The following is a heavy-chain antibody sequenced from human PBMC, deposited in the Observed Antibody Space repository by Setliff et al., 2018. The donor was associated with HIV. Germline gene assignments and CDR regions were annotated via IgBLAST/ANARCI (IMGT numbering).Heavy chain of an antibody. V-gene: IGHV3-30*02. Sequence: GGSLRLSCVASGFTFSSYGMYWVRQAPGKGLEWVAVIRYDGSNKYYADSVKGRVTISRDNAKNTLYLQMNSLRAEDTAVYYCAKDQVMRPITGYYYGMDVWGQGTTVTSP. J-gene: IGHJ6*02. CDR2: IRYDGSNK. CDR3: AKDQVMRPITGYYYGMDV. D-gene: IGHD2-8*02. CDR1: GFTFSSYG.